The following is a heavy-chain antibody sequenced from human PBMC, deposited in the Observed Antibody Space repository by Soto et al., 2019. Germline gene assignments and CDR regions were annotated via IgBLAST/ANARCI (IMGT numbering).Heavy chain of an antibody. D-gene: IGHD3-3*01. CDR2: ISYDGSNK. J-gene: IGHJ6*02. CDR1: GFTFSSYG. Sequence: GGSLRLSCAASGFTFSSYGVHGVRQAPGKGLEWVAVISYDGSNKYYADSVKGRFTISRDNSKNTLYLQMNSLRAEDTAVYYCAKDLFWSGYYTGIEVPYYYYGMDVWGQGTTVTVSS. V-gene: IGHV3-30*18. CDR3: AKDLFWSGYYTGIEVPYYYYGMDV.